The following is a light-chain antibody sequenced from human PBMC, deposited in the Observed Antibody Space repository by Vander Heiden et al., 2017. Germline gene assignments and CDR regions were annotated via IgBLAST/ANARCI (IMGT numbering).Light chain of an antibody. Sequence: SYELTQPPSASVSAGQTASITCSGARLGDNCACYQQHKPGQSPVLVIYQDSQRPSGIPGRFSGSNSGTTATLAISGTHAMDEADYYCQAWDSSTVVFGGGTKLTVL. V-gene: IGLV3-1*01. J-gene: IGLJ2*01. CDR3: QAWDSSTVV. CDR1: RLGDNC. CDR2: QDS.